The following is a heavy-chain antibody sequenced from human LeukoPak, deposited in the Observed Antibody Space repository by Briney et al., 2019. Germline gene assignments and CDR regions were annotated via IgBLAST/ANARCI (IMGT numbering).Heavy chain of an antibody. CDR2: IKDDGSEK. Sequence: GGFLRLSCVGSGFTFSSYWMTWVRHAQRKGVEWVANIKDDGSEKYSVDSVKGRFTISRDNAKNLLYLHMRSLRAEDTAVYYCARARIDYWGQGTLVTVSS. J-gene: IGHJ4*02. CDR3: ARARIDY. D-gene: IGHD1-14*01. V-gene: IGHV3-7*04. CDR1: GFTFSSYW.